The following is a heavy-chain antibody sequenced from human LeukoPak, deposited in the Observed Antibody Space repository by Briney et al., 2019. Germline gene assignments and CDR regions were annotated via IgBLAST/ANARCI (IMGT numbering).Heavy chain of an antibody. CDR3: TRAYYDSSGYHPN. Sequence: PGGSLRLSCAASGFTFSGSAMHWVSQASGKGLEWVGRIRSKANSYAPAYAASVKGRLTIYRDDSKKRAYVERNSLTTEDTAVYYCTRAYYDSSGYHPNWGQGTRVTVSA. D-gene: IGHD3-22*01. V-gene: IGHV3-73*01. J-gene: IGHJ4*02. CDR1: GFTFSGSA. CDR2: IRSKANSYAP.